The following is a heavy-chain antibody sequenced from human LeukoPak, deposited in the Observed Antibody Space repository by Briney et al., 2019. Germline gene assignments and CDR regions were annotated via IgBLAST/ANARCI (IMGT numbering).Heavy chain of an antibody. V-gene: IGHV1-2*02. J-gene: IGHJ4*02. CDR3: ARDVNRQWLFDY. CDR2: INPNSGGA. D-gene: IGHD6-19*01. CDR1: GYTFTGYY. Sequence: GASVKVSCKASGYTFTGYYMHWVRQAPGQGLEWMGWINPNSGGANYAQKFQGRVTMTRDTSISTAYMELSRLRSDDTAVYYCARDVNRQWLFDYWGQGTLVTVSS.